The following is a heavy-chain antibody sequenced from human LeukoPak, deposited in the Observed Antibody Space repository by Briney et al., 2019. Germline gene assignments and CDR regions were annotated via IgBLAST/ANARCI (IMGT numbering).Heavy chain of an antibody. J-gene: IGHJ4*02. Sequence: GESLKISCKGSGYSFTNYWIGWVRQMPGKGLEWMRIIFPADSETRYSPSFQGQVTISADKSISIAYLQWSSLKASDTAMYYCASSTIAVAGTGGFDHWGQGTLVTVSS. D-gene: IGHD6-19*01. V-gene: IGHV5-51*01. CDR1: GYSFTNYW. CDR2: IFPADSET. CDR3: ASSTIAVAGTGGFDH.